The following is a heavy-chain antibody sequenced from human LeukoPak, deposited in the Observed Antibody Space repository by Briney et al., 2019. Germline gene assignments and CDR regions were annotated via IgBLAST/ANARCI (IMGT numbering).Heavy chain of an antibody. J-gene: IGHJ3*02. D-gene: IGHD6-13*01. Sequence: SGLTVVNPTQTLTLIYPFSGFSLRTSGVGVAWIRQPPGTALECLALLNWNDDKRYSPSIKSRLTITKDISKNQVVLTMTNMDPVDRATYYCALNSSWYAVYAFHIWGQGTMVTVSP. CDR1: GFSLRTSGVG. CDR2: LNWNDDK. CDR3: ALNSSWYAVYAFHI. V-gene: IGHV2-5*01.